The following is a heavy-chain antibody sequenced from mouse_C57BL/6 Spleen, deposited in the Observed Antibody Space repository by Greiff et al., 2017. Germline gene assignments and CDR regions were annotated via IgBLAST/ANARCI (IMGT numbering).Heavy chain of an antibody. J-gene: IGHJ3*01. CDR3: ARKDYCNYHGMAY. Sequence: EVQLQQSGPELVKPGASVKISCKASGYSFTGYYMHWVKQSPEQSLEWIGVINPSTGGTTYNQKFKTKATLTVDKSSSTAYMQLKSLTSEDSSVYYCARKDYCNYHGMAYWGQGTLVTVSA. CDR2: INPSTGGT. D-gene: IGHD2-1*01. V-gene: IGHV1-42*01. CDR1: GYSFTGYY.